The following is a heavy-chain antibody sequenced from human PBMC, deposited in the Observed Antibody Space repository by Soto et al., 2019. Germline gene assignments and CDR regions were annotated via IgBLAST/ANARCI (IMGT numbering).Heavy chain of an antibody. V-gene: IGHV3-30*18. Sequence: PGGSLRLSCAASGFTFSSYGMHWVRQAPGKGLEWVAVISYDGSNKYYADSVKGRFTISRDNSKNTLYLQMSSLRAEDTAVYYCAKDLEDYRSGGSCVPEDYYYGMDVWGQGTTVTVSS. CDR1: GFTFSSYG. CDR3: AKDLEDYRSGGSCVPEDYYYGMDV. D-gene: IGHD2-15*01. CDR2: ISYDGSNK. J-gene: IGHJ6*02.